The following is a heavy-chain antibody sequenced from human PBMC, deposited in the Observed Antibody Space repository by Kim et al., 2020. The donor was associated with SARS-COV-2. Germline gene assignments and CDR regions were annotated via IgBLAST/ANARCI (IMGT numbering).Heavy chain of an antibody. Sequence: ASVKVSCKASGYTFTSYGISWVRQAPGQGLEWMGWIRAYNGNTNYAQKLQGRVTMTTDTSTSTAYMELRSMRSDDTAVYYCAGDCNSQRLDSSSTYYGMDVWGQGTTVTVFS. D-gene: IGHD6-13*01. J-gene: IGHJ6*02. CDR3: AGDCNSQRLDSSSTYYGMDV. CDR1: GYTFTSYG. V-gene: IGHV1-18*01. CDR2: IRAYNGNT.